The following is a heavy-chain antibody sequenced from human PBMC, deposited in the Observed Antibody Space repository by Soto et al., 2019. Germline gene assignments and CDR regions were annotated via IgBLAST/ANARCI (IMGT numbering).Heavy chain of an antibody. CDR1: GFTFSSYE. Sequence: GSLRLSCTASGFTFSSYEMNWVRQAPGKGLEWVSYIDSSGSTIYYADSLKGRFTISRDNAKNSLSLQMDSLRAEDTAVYYCAKNKGITMVRGVSDASDIWGQGTMVTVSS. V-gene: IGHV3-48*03. D-gene: IGHD3-10*01. CDR3: AKNKGITMVRGVSDASDI. CDR2: IDSSGSTI. J-gene: IGHJ3*02.